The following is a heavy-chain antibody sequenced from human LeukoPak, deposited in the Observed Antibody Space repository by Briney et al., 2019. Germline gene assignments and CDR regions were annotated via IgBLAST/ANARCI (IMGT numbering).Heavy chain of an antibody. Sequence: PGGSLRFSCAASGFTFSSYAMHWVRQAPGKGLEWVAVISYDGSNKYYADSVKGRFTVSRDNSKNTLYLQMNSLRAEDTAVYYCAKRALGYYDSSGYYLTNFDYWGQGTLVTVSS. V-gene: IGHV3-30-3*02. CDR1: GFTFSSYA. J-gene: IGHJ4*02. CDR2: ISYDGSNK. D-gene: IGHD3-22*01. CDR3: AKRALGYYDSSGYYLTNFDY.